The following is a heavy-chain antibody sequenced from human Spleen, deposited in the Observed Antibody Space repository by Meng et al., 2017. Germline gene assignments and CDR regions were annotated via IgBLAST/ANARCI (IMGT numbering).Heavy chain of an antibody. CDR1: GYTFTNYY. CDR3: ARNSGSGLDY. CDR2: INPSGGST. D-gene: IGHD1-26*01. V-gene: IGHV1-46*01. J-gene: IGHJ4*02. Sequence: QVQLVQSGAEVKTPGASVKVSCKASGYTFTNYYIHWVRQAPGQGLEWMGMINPSGGSTSYVLEFQGRVTMTRDTSTTTVYMEVRSLRSEDTAVYYCARNSGSGLDYWGQGTLVTVSS.